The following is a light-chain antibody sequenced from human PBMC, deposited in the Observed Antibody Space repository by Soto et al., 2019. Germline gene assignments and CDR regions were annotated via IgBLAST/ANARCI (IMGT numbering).Light chain of an antibody. V-gene: IGLV4-69*01. Sequence: QSVLTQSPSASASLGASVKLTCTLSSGHSSYAIAWHQQQPEKGPRYLMKLNSDGSHSKGDGIPDRFSGSSSGAERYLTISSLQSEDEADYYCQTWGTGIVVCGGGTKVTVL. J-gene: IGLJ2*01. CDR2: LNSDGSH. CDR1: SGHSSYA. CDR3: QTWGTGIVV.